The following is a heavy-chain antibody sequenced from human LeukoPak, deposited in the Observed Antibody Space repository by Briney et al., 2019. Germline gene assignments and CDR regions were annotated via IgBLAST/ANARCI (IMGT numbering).Heavy chain of an antibody. J-gene: IGHJ4*02. D-gene: IGHD2-15*01. CDR3: ARRATYCSGGSCYRNYFDY. V-gene: IGHV4-39*01. CDR1: GGSISSSNYY. Sequence: SETLSLTCTVSGGSISSSNYYWGWIRQPPGKGLEWIGSIYYSGSTYYNPSLKSRVTIFVDTSKNQFSLKLSSVTAADTAVYYCARRATYCSGGSCYRNYFDYWGQGTLVTVSS. CDR2: IYYSGST.